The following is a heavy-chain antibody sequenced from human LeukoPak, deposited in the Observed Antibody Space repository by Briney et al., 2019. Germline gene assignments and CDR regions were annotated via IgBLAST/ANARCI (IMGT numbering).Heavy chain of an antibody. CDR3: AKDMRSTTVNAFDV. J-gene: IGHJ3*01. D-gene: IGHD4-17*01. V-gene: IGHV3-9*01. Sequence: GRSLRLSCAASGFVFDDYSMHWVRQAPGKGLEWVSDISWDSGSIGYADSVKGRFTISRDNANNSLYLQMNSLRAEDTALYYCAKDMRSTTVNAFDVWGQGTRVTVSS. CDR1: GFVFDDYS. CDR2: ISWDSGSI.